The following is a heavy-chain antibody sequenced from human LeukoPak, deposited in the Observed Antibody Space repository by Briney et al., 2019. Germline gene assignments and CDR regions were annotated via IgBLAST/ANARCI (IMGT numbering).Heavy chain of an antibody. CDR2: IYRDGGT. V-gene: IGHV3-53*04. D-gene: IGHD3-16*01. Sequence: GGSLRLSCEVSKFTVSNNYMSWVRQAPGKGLEWVSVIYRDGGTFYADSVKGRFTISRLNSENTVFLQMNSLRPEDTAVYYCANSFYSDGTHYDRQTEYWGQGTLVTVSS. CDR3: ANSFYSDGTHYDRQTEY. CDR1: KFTVSNNY. J-gene: IGHJ4*02.